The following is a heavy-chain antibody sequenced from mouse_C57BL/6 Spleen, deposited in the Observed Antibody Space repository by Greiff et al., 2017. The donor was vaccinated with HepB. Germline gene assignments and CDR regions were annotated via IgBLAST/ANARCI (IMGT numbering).Heavy chain of an antibody. CDR2: INPSSGYT. Sequence: VQLQQSGAELAKPGASVKLSCKASGYTFTSYWMHWVKQRPGQGLEWIGYINPSSGYTKYNQKFKDKATLTADKSSSTAYMQLSSLTYEDSAVYYCARNPATAQATAWFAYWGQGTLVTVSA. V-gene: IGHV1-7*01. J-gene: IGHJ3*01. CDR3: ARNPATAQATAWFAY. D-gene: IGHD3-2*02. CDR1: GYTFTSYW.